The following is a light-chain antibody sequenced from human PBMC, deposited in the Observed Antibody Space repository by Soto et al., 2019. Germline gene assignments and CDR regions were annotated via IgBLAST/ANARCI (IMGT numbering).Light chain of an antibody. J-gene: IGKJ1*01. CDR1: QSISSN. V-gene: IGKV3D-15*01. CDR2: GES. Sequence: EIVMTQSPATLSVSPGERATLSCRASQSISSNLAWYQQKPGQAPRLLIYGESTRATGIPARFSGSGSGTEFTLTNSSLQSEDFAVYYWQQYNNWPPWTFGQGTKVEIK. CDR3: QQYNNWPPWT.